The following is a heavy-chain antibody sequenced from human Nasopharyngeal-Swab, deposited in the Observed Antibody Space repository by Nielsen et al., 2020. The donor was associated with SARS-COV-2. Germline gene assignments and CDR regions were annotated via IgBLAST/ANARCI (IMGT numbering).Heavy chain of an antibody. CDR2: INNYTGKT. CDR1: GYPFTSYG. Sequence: ASVKVSCKASGYPFTSYGITWVRQAPGQGLEWMGWINNYTGKTNYAQKFQGRVTMTRDTSISTAYMELRRLRSDDTAVYYCARFLWDSSGRWEEGSDIWGQGTMVTVSS. J-gene: IGHJ3*02. CDR3: ARFLWDSSGRWEEGSDI. V-gene: IGHV1-18*04. D-gene: IGHD3-22*01.